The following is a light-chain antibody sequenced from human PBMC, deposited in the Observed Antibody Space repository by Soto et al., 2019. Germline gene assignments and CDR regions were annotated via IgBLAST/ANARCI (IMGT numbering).Light chain of an antibody. J-gene: IGKJ2*01. CDR3: QEYGSSLLYT. V-gene: IGKV3-20*01. CDR1: QSVSSSY. Sequence: EIVLTQSPGTLSLSPGERATLSCRASQSVSSSYLAWYQQKPGQAPRLLIYGASSRATGIPDRFSGSRSGTDFTLIISRLEPEDFAVYYCQEYGSSLLYTFGQGTKLEIK. CDR2: GAS.